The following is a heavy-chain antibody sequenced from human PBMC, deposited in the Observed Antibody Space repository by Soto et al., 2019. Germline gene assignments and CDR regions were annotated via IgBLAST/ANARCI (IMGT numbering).Heavy chain of an antibody. D-gene: IGHD4-4*01. J-gene: IGHJ6*03. V-gene: IGHV3-7*03. CDR2: IKQDGSEK. Sequence: GGSLRLSCAASGFTFSSYWMSWVRQAPGKGLEWVANIKQDGSEKYYVDSVKGRFTISRDNAKNSLYLQMNSLRAEDTAVYYCARSSTVTLYYYYYYYMDVWGKGTTVTVSS. CDR3: ARSSTVTLYYYYYYYMDV. CDR1: GFTFSSYW.